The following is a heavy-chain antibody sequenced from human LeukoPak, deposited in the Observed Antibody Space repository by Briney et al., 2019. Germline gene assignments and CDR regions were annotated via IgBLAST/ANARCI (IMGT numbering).Heavy chain of an antibody. CDR3: ARDPAWGAIDY. D-gene: IGHD7-27*01. J-gene: IGHJ4*02. V-gene: IGHV3-7*01. CDR1: GFSIRSSW. Sequence: GGSLRLSCAVSGFSIRSSWMSWVRQTPGKGLEWVADMNEDGSVTWYADSVKGRFTVSRDNAKNSVDLQMSSLRAEGTAVYYCARDPAWGAIDYWGQGTLVTVSP. CDR2: MNEDGSVT.